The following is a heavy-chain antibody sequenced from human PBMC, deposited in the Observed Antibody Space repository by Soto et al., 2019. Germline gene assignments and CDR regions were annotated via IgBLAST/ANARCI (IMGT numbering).Heavy chain of an antibody. D-gene: IGHD6-19*01. CDR3: ASGGEGSIAVAG. CDR1: GGSISGSNYY. J-gene: IGHJ4*02. Sequence: SETLSLTCTVSGGSISGSNYYWGWIRQPSGKGLEWIGAIYYTGRTYYKPSLKSRVTISVDTSKNQFSLRLNSVTAADTAVYYCASGGEGSIAVAGWGQGTLVTVSS. CDR2: IYYTGRT. V-gene: IGHV4-39*01.